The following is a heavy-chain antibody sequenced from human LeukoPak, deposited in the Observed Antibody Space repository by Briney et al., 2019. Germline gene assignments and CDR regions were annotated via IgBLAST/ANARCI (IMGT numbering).Heavy chain of an antibody. CDR3: ARGPTLIWRYYFDY. J-gene: IGHJ4*02. D-gene: IGHD2-21*01. Sequence: GASVKVSCKASGGTFSSYAISWVRQAPGQGLEWMGGIIPIFGTANYAQKFQGRVTITTDKSTSTAYMELSSLRSEDTAVYYCARGPTLIWRYYFDYWGQGTLVTVSS. CDR2: IIPIFGTA. V-gene: IGHV1-69*05. CDR1: GGTFSSYA.